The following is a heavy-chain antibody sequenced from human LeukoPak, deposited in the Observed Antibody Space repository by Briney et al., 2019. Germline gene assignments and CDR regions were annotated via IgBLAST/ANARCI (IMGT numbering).Heavy chain of an antibody. D-gene: IGHD1-14*01. V-gene: IGHV3-30*03. CDR3: RAATKNRGYYFDY. Sequence: PGGSLRLSCAASGFTFSNGMHWVRQAPGKGLEWVAVISSDGREEDYADSVRGRFTISRDNSRDTLHLQMSSLRPEDAAVYYCRAATKNRGYYFDYWGQGTLVTVSS. CDR1: GFTFSNG. CDR2: ISSDGREE. J-gene: IGHJ4*02.